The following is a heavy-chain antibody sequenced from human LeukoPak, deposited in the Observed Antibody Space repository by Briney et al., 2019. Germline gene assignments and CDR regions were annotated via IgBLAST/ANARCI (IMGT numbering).Heavy chain of an antibody. Sequence: ASVKVSCKASGYTFTSYGISWVRQAPGQGLEWMGWISAYNGNTNYAQKLQGRVTMTTDTSTSTAYMELSSLRSEDTAVYYCATVGSSGYNWFDPWGQGTLVTVSS. V-gene: IGHV1-18*01. D-gene: IGHD3-22*01. CDR1: GYTFTSYG. CDR3: ATVGSSGYNWFDP. J-gene: IGHJ5*02. CDR2: ISAYNGNT.